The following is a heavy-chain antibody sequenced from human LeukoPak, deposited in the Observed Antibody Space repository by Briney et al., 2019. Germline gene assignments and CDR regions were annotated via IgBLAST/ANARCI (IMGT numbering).Heavy chain of an antibody. V-gene: IGHV4-59*11. CDR1: GGSISSHY. D-gene: IGHD1-1*01. CDR2: IYYGGST. Sequence: PSETLSLTCTASGGSISSHYWSWIRQAPGKGLEWIGNIYYGGSTNYNPSLKSGVTISVDTSKNQFSLKLSSVTAADASVYYCAIYTRLTTSPGTLYYYIDVWGKGTTVTVS. J-gene: IGHJ6*03. CDR3: AIYTRLTTSPGTLYYYIDV.